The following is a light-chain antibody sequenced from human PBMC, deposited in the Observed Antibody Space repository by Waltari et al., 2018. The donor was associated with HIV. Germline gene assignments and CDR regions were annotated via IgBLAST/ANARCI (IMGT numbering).Light chain of an antibody. CDR2: EGS. CDR3: CSDAGSRGVV. V-gene: IGLV2-23*01. CDR1: SSDVGSYNL. J-gene: IGLJ2*01. Sequence: QSALTQPASVSGSPGQSITISCTGTSSDVGSYNLVSWYQQHPGKAPKLMIYEGSKRRSGVSNRFSGSKSGNTASLTISGLQAEDEADYYCCSDAGSRGVVFGGGTKLTVL.